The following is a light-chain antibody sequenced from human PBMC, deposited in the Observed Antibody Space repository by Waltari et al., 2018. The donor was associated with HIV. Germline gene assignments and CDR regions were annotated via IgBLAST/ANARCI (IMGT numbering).Light chain of an antibody. V-gene: IGKV1-5*03. CDR3: QQYNSYST. Sequence: DIQMTQSPSTLSASVGDRVTITCRASQSISRWLAWYRQKPGKAPKLLIYKASSLESGVPSRFSGSGSGTEFTLTISSLQPDDSATYYCQQYNSYSTFGQGTKLEIK. J-gene: IGKJ2*01. CDR1: QSISRW. CDR2: KAS.